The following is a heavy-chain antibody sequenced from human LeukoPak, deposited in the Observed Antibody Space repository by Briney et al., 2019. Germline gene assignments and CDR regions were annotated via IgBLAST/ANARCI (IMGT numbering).Heavy chain of an antibody. V-gene: IGHV4-34*01. CDR1: GDSISGYY. D-gene: IGHD3-9*01. CDR2: INHSGST. J-gene: IGHJ3*02. CDR3: AREAGLRYFDWLPSDAFDI. Sequence: SETLSLTCTVSGDSISGYYWSWIRQPPGKGLEWIGEINHSGSTNYNPSLKSRVTISVDTSKNQFSLKLSSVTAADTAVYYCAREAGLRYFDWLPSDAFDIWGQGTMVTVSS.